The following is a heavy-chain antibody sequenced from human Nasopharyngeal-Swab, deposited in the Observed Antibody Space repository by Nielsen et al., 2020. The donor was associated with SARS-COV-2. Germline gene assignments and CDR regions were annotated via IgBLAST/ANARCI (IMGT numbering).Heavy chain of an antibody. CDR1: GYTLTQLS. D-gene: IGHD6-13*01. CDR2: INPNSGGT. CDR3: ARESVAAAGRDFDY. V-gene: IGHV1-2*02. J-gene: IGHJ4*02. Sequence: ASVKVSCKVSGYTLTQLSMHWVRQAPGQGLEWMGWINPNSGGTNYAQKFQGRVTMTRDTSISTAYMELSRLRSDDTAVYYCARESVAAAGRDFDYWGQGTLVTVSS.